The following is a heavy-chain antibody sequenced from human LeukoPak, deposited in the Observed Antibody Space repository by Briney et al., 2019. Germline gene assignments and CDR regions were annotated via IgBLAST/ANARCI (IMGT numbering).Heavy chain of an antibody. V-gene: IGHV1-69*04. CDR3: ARVASGSWYPDY. D-gene: IGHD6-13*01. CDR1: GGTFSSYA. CDR2: IIPILGIA. Sequence: ASVKVSCKASGGTFSSYAISWVRQPPGQGLEWMGRIIPILGIANYAQKFQGRVTITADKSTSTAYMELSSLRSEDTAVYYCARVASGSWYPDYWGQGTLVTVSS. J-gene: IGHJ4*02.